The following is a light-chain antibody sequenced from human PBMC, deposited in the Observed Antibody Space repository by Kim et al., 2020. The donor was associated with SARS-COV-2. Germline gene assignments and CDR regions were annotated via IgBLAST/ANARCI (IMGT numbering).Light chain of an antibody. CDR1: SSDVGSFNV. Sequence: QSALTQPDSVSGSPGQSIAISCTGTSSDVGSFNVVSWYQQHPGKAPKLMIYEVSKRPSGVSNRFSGSKSGNTASLTISGLQAEDEADYYCCSYAGSSTWVFGGGTQLTVL. CDR3: CSYAGSSTWV. V-gene: IGLV2-23*02. J-gene: IGLJ3*02. CDR2: EVS.